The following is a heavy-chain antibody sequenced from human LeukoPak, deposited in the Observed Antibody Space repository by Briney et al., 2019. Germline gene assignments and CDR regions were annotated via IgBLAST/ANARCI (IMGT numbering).Heavy chain of an antibody. V-gene: IGHV4-34*01. D-gene: IGHD3-3*01. CDR3: ARRGLFSEWLLIGGAFDI. CDR2: INHSGST. CDR1: GGSFSGYY. Sequence: PSETLSLTCAVYGGSFSGYYWSWIRQPPGKGLEWIGEINHSGSTNYNPSLKSRVTISVDTSKNQFSLKLSSVTAADTAVYYCARRGLFSEWLLIGGAFDIWGQGTMVTVSS. J-gene: IGHJ3*02.